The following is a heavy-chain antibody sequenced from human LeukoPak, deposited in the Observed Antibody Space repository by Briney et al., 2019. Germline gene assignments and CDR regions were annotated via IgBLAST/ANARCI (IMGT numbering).Heavy chain of an antibody. CDR1: GFSFSSYG. CDR3: AKDRGPIVVVTAGLDY. Sequence: PGGSLRLSCAGSGFSFSSYGMHWVRQAPGKGLEWMAFIRSDGSNKYYADSVKGRFTISRDNSKNTLYLQMNSLRAEDTAVYYCAKDRGPIVVVTAGLDYWGQGTLVTVSS. J-gene: IGHJ4*02. CDR2: IRSDGSNK. V-gene: IGHV3-30*02. D-gene: IGHD2-21*02.